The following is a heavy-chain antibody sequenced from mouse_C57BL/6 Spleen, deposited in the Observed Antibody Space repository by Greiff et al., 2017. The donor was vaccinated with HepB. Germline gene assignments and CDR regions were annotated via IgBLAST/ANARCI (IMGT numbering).Heavy chain of an antibody. CDR3: ARAGVSDYYGSGESYWYFDD. CDR2: IDPSDSYT. Sequence: QVQLQQPGAELVMPGASVKLSCKASGYTFTSYWMHWVKQRPGQGLEWIGEIDPSDSYTNYNQKFKGKSTLTVDKASSTAYMQLSSLTSEDSAVYYGARAGVSDYYGSGESYWYFDDWGTGTTVTVSS. J-gene: IGHJ1*03. D-gene: IGHD1-1*01. CDR1: GYTFTSYW. V-gene: IGHV1-69*01.